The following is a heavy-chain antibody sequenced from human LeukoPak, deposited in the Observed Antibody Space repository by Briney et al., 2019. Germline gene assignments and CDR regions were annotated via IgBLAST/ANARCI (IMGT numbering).Heavy chain of an antibody. CDR1: GGSSSGYY. V-gene: IGHV3-23*01. CDR3: ARRDSSGNYPYFFDS. J-gene: IGHJ4*02. Sequence: PSETLSLTCAIYGGSSSGYYWSWIRQAPGKGLEWVSAIGGSDGTTYYADSVKGRFTISRDNSENILYLQMNSLRAEDTAVYYCARRDSSGNYPYFFDSWGQGTLVTVSS. D-gene: IGHD3-10*01. CDR2: IGGSDGTT.